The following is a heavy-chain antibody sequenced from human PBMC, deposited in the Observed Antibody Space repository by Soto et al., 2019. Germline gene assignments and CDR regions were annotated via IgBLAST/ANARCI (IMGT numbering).Heavy chain of an antibody. J-gene: IGHJ5*02. D-gene: IGHD3-16*01. CDR2: IKQDGSEI. CDR1: GFTFSEYW. CDR3: ARGGRDAYDWFDP. Sequence: EAQLVESGGGLVQPGGSLRVSCAVSGFTFSEYWMSWDRQAPGKGLEWVAKIKQDGSEIDYVDSVKGRFTISRDNANNSLYLHMYNLRVEDTAIYYCARGGRDAYDWFDPWGQGTLVTVSS. V-gene: IGHV3-7*01.